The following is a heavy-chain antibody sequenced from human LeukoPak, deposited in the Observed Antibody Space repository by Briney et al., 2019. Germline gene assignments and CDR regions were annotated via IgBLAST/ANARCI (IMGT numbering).Heavy chain of an antibody. V-gene: IGHV3-30-3*01. CDR3: STVLFI. J-gene: IGHJ4*02. D-gene: IGHD1-26*01. Sequence: PGGSLRLSCAVSGFTFDDYAMHWVRQAPGKGLEWVAVISYDGSNKYYADSVKGRFTISRDNSKNTLYLQMNSLKTEDTAVYYCSTVLFIGGQGTLVTVSS. CDR1: GFTFDDYA. CDR2: ISYDGSNK.